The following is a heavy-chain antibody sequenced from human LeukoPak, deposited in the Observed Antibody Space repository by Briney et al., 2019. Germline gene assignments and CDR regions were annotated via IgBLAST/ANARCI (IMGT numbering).Heavy chain of an antibody. V-gene: IGHV3-49*03. CDR2: IRSKAYGGTT. CDR3: TRAYYDYVWGSYRYTNYYYYMDV. CDR1: GFTFGDYA. J-gene: IGHJ6*03. Sequence: SGGSLRLSCTASGFTFGDYAMSWFRQAPGKGLEWVGFIRSKAYGGTTEYAASVKGRFTISRDDSKSIAYLQMNSLKTEDTAVYYCTRAYYDYVWGSYRYTNYYYYMDVWGKGTTVTVSS. D-gene: IGHD3-16*02.